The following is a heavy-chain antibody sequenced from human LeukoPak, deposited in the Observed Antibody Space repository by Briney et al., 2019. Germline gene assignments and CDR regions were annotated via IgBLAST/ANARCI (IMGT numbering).Heavy chain of an antibody. CDR2: INPYNGYT. CDR1: GYTFTSYG. J-gene: IGHJ5*02. CDR3: ARVRGVRRFDP. D-gene: IGHD3-10*01. Sequence: ASVKVSCKASGYTFTSYGINWVRQAPGQGLEWMGWINPYNGYTNYAQQLQGRVTMTTDTSTSTVYMELRSLRSDDTAVYYCARVRGVRRFDPWGQGTLVTVSS. V-gene: IGHV1-18*04.